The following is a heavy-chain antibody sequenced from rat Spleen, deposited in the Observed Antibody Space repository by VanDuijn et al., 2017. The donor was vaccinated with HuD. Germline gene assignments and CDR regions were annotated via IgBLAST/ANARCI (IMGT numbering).Heavy chain of an antibody. CDR3: ARRHYGYTDDVDY. D-gene: IGHD1-9*01. J-gene: IGHJ2*01. V-gene: IGHV5-25*01. Sequence: EVQLVESGGDLVQPGRSLKLSCAASGFTFNSYDMAWVRQAPKKGLEWVAYITTGGGTTFYRDSVEGRFTISRDYAKSTLYLQMDSLRSEDTATYYCARRHYGYTDDVDYWGQGVMVTVSS. CDR2: ITTGGGTT. CDR1: GFTFNSYD.